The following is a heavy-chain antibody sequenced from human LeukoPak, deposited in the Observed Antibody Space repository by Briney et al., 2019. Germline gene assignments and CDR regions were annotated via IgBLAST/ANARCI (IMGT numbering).Heavy chain of an antibody. D-gene: IGHD2-2*01. CDR2: INHSGST. J-gene: IGHJ5*02. CDR3: ARGGCSGTSCHWSSWFDP. V-gene: IGHV4-34*01. CDR1: GGSFSGYY. Sequence: PSETLSLTCAVYGGSFSGYYWSWIRQPPGKGLEWIGEINHSGSTNYNPSLKSRVTISVDTSKNQFSLKLSSVTAADTAVYYCARGGCSGTSCHWSSWFDPWGQGTLVTVSS.